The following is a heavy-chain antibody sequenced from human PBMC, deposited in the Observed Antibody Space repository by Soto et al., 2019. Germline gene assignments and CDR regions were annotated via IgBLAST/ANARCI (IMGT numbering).Heavy chain of an antibody. J-gene: IGHJ4*02. Sequence: QLQLQESGPGLVKPSETLSLTCTVSGGSISSSSYYWGWIRQPPGKGLEWIGSLYYSGSTYYNPALKSRGTISVDTSKTQFSLKLSSVTAADTAVYYCARTPAITYCGGDCYGLFDYWGQGTLVTVSS. V-gene: IGHV4-39*01. CDR1: GGSISSSSYY. D-gene: IGHD2-21*02. CDR2: LYYSGST. CDR3: ARTPAITYCGGDCYGLFDY.